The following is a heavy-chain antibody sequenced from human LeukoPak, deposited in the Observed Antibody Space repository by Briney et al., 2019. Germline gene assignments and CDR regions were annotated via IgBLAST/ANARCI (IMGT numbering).Heavy chain of an antibody. J-gene: IGHJ3*02. CDR1: GYSLTNYG. CDR3: ARDRRYSYGTDAFDI. D-gene: IGHD5-18*01. V-gene: IGHV1-18*01. CDR2: ISAYNGNT. Sequence: ASVKVSCKASGYSLTNYGITWVRQAPGQGLEWMGWISAYNGNTNYAQKFQGRVTMTTDTSTSTAYMELRSLRSDDTAVYYCARDRRYSYGTDAFDIWGQGTMVTVSS.